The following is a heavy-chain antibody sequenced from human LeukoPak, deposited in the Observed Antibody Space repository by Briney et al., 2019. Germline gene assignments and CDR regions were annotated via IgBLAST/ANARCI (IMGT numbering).Heavy chain of an antibody. D-gene: IGHD6-13*01. CDR2: INPRGGST. J-gene: IGHJ6*02. CDR3: ARGPPTGYSSSQNYYYYGMDV. Sequence: ASVKVSCKASGYTFTSYYMHWVRQAPGQGLEWVGIINPRGGSTTYAQKFQGRVTMTRDTSISTAYMELSRLRSDDTAVYYCARGPPTGYSSSQNYYYYGMDVWGQGTTVTVSS. CDR1: GYTFTSYY. V-gene: IGHV1-46*01.